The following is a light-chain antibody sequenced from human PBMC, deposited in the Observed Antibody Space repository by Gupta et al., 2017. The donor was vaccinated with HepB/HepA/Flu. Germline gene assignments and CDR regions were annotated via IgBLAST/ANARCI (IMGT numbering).Light chain of an antibody. CDR1: QSSSSW. J-gene: IGKJ1*01. V-gene: IGKV1-5*03. CDR2: KAS. CDR3: QQYNSYPKT. Sequence: DIQMPQSPSTLSASVGDRVTTTCRASQSSSSWLAWYQQKPGKAPKLLIYKASSLESGVPSRFSGSGSGTEFTLTISRLQPDDFATYYCQQYNSYPKTFGQGTKVEIK.